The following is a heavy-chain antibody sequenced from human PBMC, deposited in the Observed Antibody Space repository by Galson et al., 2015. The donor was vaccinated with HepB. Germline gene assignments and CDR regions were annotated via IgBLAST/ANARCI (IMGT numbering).Heavy chain of an antibody. D-gene: IGHD2-21*01. V-gene: IGHV1-24*01. CDR3: ATLPMVRIPYYYYYYMDV. CDR1: GYTLTELS. Sequence: SVKVSCKVSGYTLTELSMHWVRQAPGKGLEWMGGFDPGDGETIYAQKFQGRVTMTEDTSTDTAYMELSSLRSEDTAVYYCATLPMVRIPYYYYYYMDVWGKGTTVTVSS. J-gene: IGHJ6*03. CDR2: FDPGDGET.